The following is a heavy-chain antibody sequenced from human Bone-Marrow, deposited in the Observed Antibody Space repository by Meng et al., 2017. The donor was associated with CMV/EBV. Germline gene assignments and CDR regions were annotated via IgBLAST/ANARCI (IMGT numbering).Heavy chain of an antibody. V-gene: IGHV1-2*02. CDR3: ARDVKGLFNPAGLAY. J-gene: IGHJ4*02. CDR2: INPNSGGT. D-gene: IGHD6-13*01. CDR1: GYTFTGYY. Sequence: ASVKVSCKASGYTFTGYYMHWVRQAPGQGLEWMGWINPNSGGTNYAQKFQGRVTMTRDTSISTAYMELSRLRSDDTAVYYCARDVKGLFNPAGLAYWGQGPLVTVSS.